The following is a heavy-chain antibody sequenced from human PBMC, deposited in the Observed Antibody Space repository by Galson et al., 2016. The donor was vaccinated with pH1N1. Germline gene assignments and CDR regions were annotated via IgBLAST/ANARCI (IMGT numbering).Heavy chain of an antibody. V-gene: IGHV4-39*01. CDR2: VYFSGST. D-gene: IGHD3-3*01. J-gene: IGHJ6*02. CDR1: GGSIRTTTYY. Sequence: SETLSLTCTVAGGSIRTTTYYWGWIRQPPGKGLEWVGSVYFSGSTFYNPSLKSRVTISVDTSKNYFSLRLSSVTAADTTVYYCARQLLHEDGVTILTYYYGMDVWGQGTTVIVSS. CDR3: ARQLLHEDGVTILTYYYGMDV.